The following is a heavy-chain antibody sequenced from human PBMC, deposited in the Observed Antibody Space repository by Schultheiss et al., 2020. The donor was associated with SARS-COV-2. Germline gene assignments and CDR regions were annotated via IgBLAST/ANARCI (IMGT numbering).Heavy chain of an antibody. CDR2: ISAYNGNT. CDR1: GYTFTSYG. Sequence: ASVKVSCKASGYTFTSYGISWVRQAPGQGLELMGWISAYNGNTNYAQKLQGRVTMTTDTSTSTAYMELRSLRSDDTAVYYCAIAIVVVPAANYRMDVWGQGTTVTVSS. D-gene: IGHD2-2*01. V-gene: IGHV1-18*04. CDR3: AIAIVVVPAANYRMDV. J-gene: IGHJ6*02.